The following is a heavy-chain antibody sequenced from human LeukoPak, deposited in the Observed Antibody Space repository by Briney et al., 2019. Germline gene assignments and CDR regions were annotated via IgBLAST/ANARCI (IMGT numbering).Heavy chain of an antibody. V-gene: IGHV4-4*02. CDR1: GGSISSSNW. D-gene: IGHD3-16*01. Sequence: SGTLSLTCAVSGGSISSSNWWSWVRQPPGKGLEWIGEIYHSGSTNYNPSLKSRVTISVDKSKSQFSLKLSSVTAADTAVYYCARERLGYSLKGAFGIWGQGTMVTVSS. CDR2: IYHSGST. J-gene: IGHJ3*02. CDR3: ARERLGYSLKGAFGI.